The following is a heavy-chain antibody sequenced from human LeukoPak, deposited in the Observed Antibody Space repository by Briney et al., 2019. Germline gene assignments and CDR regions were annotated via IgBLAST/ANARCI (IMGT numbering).Heavy chain of an antibody. Sequence: KTSETLSLTCTVSGGSISSYYWSWIRQPPGKGLEWIGYIYYSGSTNYNPSLKSRVTISVDRSKNQFSLKLSSVTAADTAVYYCARGVYQADYWGQGTLVTVSS. V-gene: IGHV4-59*12. D-gene: IGHD6-13*01. CDR3: ARGVYQADY. CDR1: GGSISSYY. CDR2: IYYSGST. J-gene: IGHJ4*02.